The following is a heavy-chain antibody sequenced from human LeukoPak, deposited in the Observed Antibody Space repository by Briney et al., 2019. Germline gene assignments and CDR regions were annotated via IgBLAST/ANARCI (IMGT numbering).Heavy chain of an antibody. Sequence: PSQTLSLTCTVSGGSISSGGYYWSWIRQPPGKGLEWIGYIYYSGSTNYNPSLKSRVTISVDTSKNQFSLKLSSVTAADTAVYYCARVGRGRCSSTSCYIRPYYYYMDVWGKGTTVTVSS. D-gene: IGHD2-2*02. V-gene: IGHV4-61*08. J-gene: IGHJ6*03. CDR1: GGSISSGGYY. CDR2: IYYSGST. CDR3: ARVGRGRCSSTSCYIRPYYYYMDV.